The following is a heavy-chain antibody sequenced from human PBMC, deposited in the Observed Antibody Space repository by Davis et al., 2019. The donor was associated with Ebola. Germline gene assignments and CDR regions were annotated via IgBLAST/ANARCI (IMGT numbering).Heavy chain of an antibody. CDR2: INHSGST. D-gene: IGHD2-2*01. CDR3: ARGLVVVPAATYYFYYYMDV. CDR1: GGSISGYY. Sequence: MPSETLSLTCAVSGGSISGYYWNWIRQLPGRGLEWIGDINHSGSTNYNPSLKSRVTISVDTSKNQFSLKLTSVTAADTAVYYCARGLVVVPAATYYFYYYMDVWGKGTTVTVSS. J-gene: IGHJ6*03. V-gene: IGHV4-34*01.